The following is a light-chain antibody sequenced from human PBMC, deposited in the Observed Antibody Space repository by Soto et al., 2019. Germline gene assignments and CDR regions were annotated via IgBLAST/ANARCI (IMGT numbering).Light chain of an antibody. CDR3: QHYNFWPHT. CDR1: QSVRDN. CDR2: RAS. J-gene: IGKJ2*01. Sequence: EILLTQSPATLAVSPGEGATLSCRASQSVRDNLAWYQQKPGQAPRLLIYRASTRATGDPARFSGSGSGTELTLTISSLQYEDVSVYYCQHYNFWPHTFGQGTKLEIK. V-gene: IGKV3-15*01.